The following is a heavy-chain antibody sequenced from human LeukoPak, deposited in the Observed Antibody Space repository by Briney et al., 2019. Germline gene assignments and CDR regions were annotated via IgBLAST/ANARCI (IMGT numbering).Heavy chain of an antibody. Sequence: PSETLSLTCTVSGGFISSSSYYWGWIRQPPGKGLEWIGYIYYSGSTYYNPSLKSRVTISVDTSKNQFSLKLSSVTAADTAVYYCARDVLTFGSGYYNYYYYGMDVWGQGTTVTVSS. CDR1: GGFISSSSYY. D-gene: IGHD3-3*01. J-gene: IGHJ6*02. V-gene: IGHV4-30-4*08. CDR2: IYYSGST. CDR3: ARDVLTFGSGYYNYYYYGMDV.